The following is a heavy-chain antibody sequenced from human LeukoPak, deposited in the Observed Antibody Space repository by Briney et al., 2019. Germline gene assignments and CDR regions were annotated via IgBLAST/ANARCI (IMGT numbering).Heavy chain of an antibody. CDR2: IYSGGGGTT. Sequence: PGGSLRLSCAASGFTVSTNYMTWVRQAPGKGLEWVSVIYSGGGGTTHYADSVKGRFTISRDNSKNTVSLQMNSLTAEDTAIYYCARDNGLNWSDPWGQGTLVTVSS. CDR3: ARDNGLNWSDP. J-gene: IGHJ5*02. V-gene: IGHV3-53*01. CDR1: GFTVSTNY.